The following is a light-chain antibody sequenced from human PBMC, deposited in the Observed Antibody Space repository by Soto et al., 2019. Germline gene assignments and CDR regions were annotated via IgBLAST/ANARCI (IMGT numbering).Light chain of an antibody. Sequence: QSALTQPPSASGSPGQSVTISCTGTSSDVGGYNYVSWYQHHPGKAPKLMIYEVSERPSGVPDRFSGSKSGNTASLTVSGLQAEDEADYYCTSYAGSDNFVFGTGTKVTV. J-gene: IGLJ1*01. V-gene: IGLV2-8*01. CDR2: EVS. CDR1: SSDVGGYNY. CDR3: TSYAGSDNFV.